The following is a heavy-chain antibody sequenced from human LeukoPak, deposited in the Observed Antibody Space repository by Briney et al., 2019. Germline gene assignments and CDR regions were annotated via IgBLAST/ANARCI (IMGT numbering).Heavy chain of an antibody. CDR1: GYTFTSYD. Sequence: ASVKVSCKASGYTFTSYDINWVRQATGQGLEWMGWMNPNSGNTGYAQKFQGRVTMTRNTSISTAYMELSSLRSEDTAVYYCARVGYDILTGTYYFDYWGQETLVTVSS. J-gene: IGHJ4*02. CDR2: MNPNSGNT. V-gene: IGHV1-8*01. D-gene: IGHD3-9*01. CDR3: ARVGYDILTGTYYFDY.